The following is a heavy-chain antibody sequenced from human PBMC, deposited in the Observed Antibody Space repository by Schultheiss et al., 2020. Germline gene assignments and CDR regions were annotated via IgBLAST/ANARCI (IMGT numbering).Heavy chain of an antibody. V-gene: IGHV3-53*01. Sequence: GGSLRLSCAASGFTVSSNYMSWVRQAPGKGLEWVSVIYSGGSTYYADSVKGRFTISRDNSKNTLYLQMNSLRAEDTAMYYCARASSQRCMDVWGQGTTVTVSS. CDR2: IYSGGST. J-gene: IGHJ6*02. CDR3: ARASSQRCMDV. CDR1: GFTVSSNY.